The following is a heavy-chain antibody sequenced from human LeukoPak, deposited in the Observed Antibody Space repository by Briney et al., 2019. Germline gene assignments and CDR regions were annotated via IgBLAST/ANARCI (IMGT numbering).Heavy chain of an antibody. CDR3: ARGTTYYDILTGYYPYPAVDY. CDR2: ISGSGGST. D-gene: IGHD3-9*01. Sequence: PGGSLRLSCAASGFTFSSNGMSWVRQAPGKGLEWVSAISGSGGSTYYADSVKGRFTISRDNAKNSLYLQMNSLRAEDTAVYYCARGTTYYDILTGYYPYPAVDYWGQGTLVTVSS. V-gene: IGHV3-23*01. J-gene: IGHJ4*02. CDR1: GFTFSSNG.